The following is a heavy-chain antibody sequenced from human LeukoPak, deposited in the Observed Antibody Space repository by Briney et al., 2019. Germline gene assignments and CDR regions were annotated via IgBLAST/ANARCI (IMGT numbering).Heavy chain of an antibody. V-gene: IGHV3-33*01. CDR1: GFTFSSYG. J-gene: IGHJ4*02. CDR3: ASLGGRPAYYYDSSGRDFDY. CDR2: IWYDGSNK. Sequence: SGGSLRLSCAASGFTFSSYGMHWVRQAPGKGLEWVAVIWYDGSNKYYADSVKGRFTISRDNSKNTLYLQMNSLRAEDTAVYYCASLGGRPAYYYDSSGRDFDYWGQGTLVTVSS. D-gene: IGHD3-22*01.